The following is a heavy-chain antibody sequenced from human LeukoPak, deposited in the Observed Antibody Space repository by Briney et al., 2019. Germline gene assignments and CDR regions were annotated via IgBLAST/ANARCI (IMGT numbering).Heavy chain of an antibody. CDR2: IIPILGIA. CDR1: GGTSSSNA. Sequence: SVKVSCKASGGTSSSNAISWVREGPGQGLEWMGRIIPILGIASYEQKFQGRVTITADKSTSTAYMELSSLRSDDTAVYYCARAVEDYDFWSGYWYWGQGTLVTVSS. J-gene: IGHJ4*02. CDR3: ARAVEDYDFWSGYWY. D-gene: IGHD3-3*01. V-gene: IGHV1-69*04.